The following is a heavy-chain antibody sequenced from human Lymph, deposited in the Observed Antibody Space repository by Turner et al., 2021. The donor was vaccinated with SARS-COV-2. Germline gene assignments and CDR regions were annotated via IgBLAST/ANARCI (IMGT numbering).Heavy chain of an antibody. CDR3: AKGVRGAMIVVVIPYFDY. D-gene: IGHD3-22*01. CDR1: GFTFSSYA. J-gene: IGHJ4*02. CDR2: ISGSGGDT. V-gene: IGHV3-23*01. Sequence: EVQLLESGGGLVQPGGSLGLSCAASGFTFSSYAMSWVRQAPGKGLEWVSAISGSGGDTYYADSVKGRFTISRDNSKNTLYLQMNSLRAEDTAVYYCAKGVRGAMIVVVIPYFDYWGQGTLVTVSS.